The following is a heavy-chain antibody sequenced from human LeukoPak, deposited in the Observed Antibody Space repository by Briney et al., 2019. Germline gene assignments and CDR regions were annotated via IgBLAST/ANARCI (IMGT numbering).Heavy chain of an antibody. CDR2: IYYSGST. V-gene: IGHV4-59*01. J-gene: IGHJ4*02. D-gene: IGHD5-18*01. CDR1: GGSISYYY. CDR3: ARGGSSYGYYFDY. Sequence: SETLSLTCTVSGGSISYYYLSWIRQPPGKGLEWIGYIYYSGSTSYNPSLKSRLIISVDTSKNQFSLKPNSVTAADTAVYYCARGGSSYGYYFDYWGQGTLVTVSS.